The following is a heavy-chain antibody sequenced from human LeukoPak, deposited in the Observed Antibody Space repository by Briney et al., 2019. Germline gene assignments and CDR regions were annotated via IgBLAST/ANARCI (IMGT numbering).Heavy chain of an antibody. V-gene: IGHV3-53*05. CDR2: IYSGGNT. CDR1: GFTVSSNY. J-gene: IGHJ4*02. CDR3: AKELTKYFDSSGYYYTY. Sequence: GGSLRLSCAVSGFTVSSNYMSWVRQAPGEGLEWVSVIYSGGNTYYADSVKGRFTISRDISKNTLYLQMNSLRPEDTAVYYCAKELTKYFDSSGYYYTYWGQGTLVTVSS. D-gene: IGHD3-22*01.